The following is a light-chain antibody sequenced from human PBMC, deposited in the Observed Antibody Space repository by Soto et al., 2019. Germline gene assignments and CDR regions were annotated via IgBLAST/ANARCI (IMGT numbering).Light chain of an antibody. J-gene: IGLJ2*01. Sequence: QAVVTQEPSLTVSPGGTVTLTCGSSTGAVTNGHYPYWFQQKPGQAPRTLIYDTSNKHSWTPARFSGSLLGGKAALTLSGAQPEDEAEYYSFLSFGGAPLRVFGGGTKLTVL. CDR3: FLSFGGAPLRV. V-gene: IGLV7-46*01. CDR1: TGAVTNGHY. CDR2: DTS.